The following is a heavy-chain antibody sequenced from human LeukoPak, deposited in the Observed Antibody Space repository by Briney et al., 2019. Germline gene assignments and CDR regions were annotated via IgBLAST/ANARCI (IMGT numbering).Heavy chain of an antibody. Sequence: ASVKVSCKASGGTFSSYAISWVRQAPGQRLEWMGRIIPILGIANYAQKFQGRVTITADKSTSTAYMELSSLRSEDTAVYYCAWYTVGVDWFDPWGQGTLVTVSS. D-gene: IGHD1-1*01. CDR1: GGTFSSYA. J-gene: IGHJ5*02. CDR2: IIPILGIA. CDR3: AWYTVGVDWFDP. V-gene: IGHV1-69*04.